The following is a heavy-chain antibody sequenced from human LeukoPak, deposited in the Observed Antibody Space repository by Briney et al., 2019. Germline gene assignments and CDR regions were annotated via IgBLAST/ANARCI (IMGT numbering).Heavy chain of an antibody. CDR2: INSDGSTT. J-gene: IGHJ4*02. D-gene: IGHD2-15*01. V-gene: IGHV3-74*01. CDR3: ARVRSGGTYYDY. Sequence: GGSLRLSCAASGFTFSSYWMHWVRQAPGKGLVWVSRINSDGSTTSYADSVKGRFTISRVNAENTLYLQMNSLRAEDTAVYHCARVRSGGTYYDYWGQGTLVTVSS. CDR1: GFTFSSYW.